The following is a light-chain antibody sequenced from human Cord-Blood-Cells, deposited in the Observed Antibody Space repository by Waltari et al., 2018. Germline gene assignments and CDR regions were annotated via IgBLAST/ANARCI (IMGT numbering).Light chain of an antibody. V-gene: IGKV1-33*01. J-gene: IGKJ5*01. CDR2: DAS. CDR1: QDISNY. Sequence: DIQMTQSPSSLSASVGDSVTIPCQASQDISNYLNWYQQKPGKSPKLLIYDASNLETGVPSRFNVVGSGTVFSFTINSLQPEDIATYYCQQYDDLPITFGQGTRLEMK. CDR3: QQYDDLPIT.